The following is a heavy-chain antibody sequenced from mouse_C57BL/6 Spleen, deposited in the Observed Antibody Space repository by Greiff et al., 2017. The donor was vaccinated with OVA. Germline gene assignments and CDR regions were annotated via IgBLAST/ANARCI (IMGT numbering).Heavy chain of an antibody. CDR3: ADYYGSSYAWFAY. V-gene: IGHV1-81*01. CDR2: IYPRSGNT. CDR1: GYTFTSYG. D-gene: IGHD1-1*01. Sequence: QVHVKQSGAELARPGASVKLSCKASGYTFTSYGISWVKQRTGQGLEWIGEIYPRSGNTYYNEKFKGKATLTADKSSSTAYMELRSLTSEDSAVYFCADYYGSSYAWFAYWGQGTLVTVSA. J-gene: IGHJ3*01.